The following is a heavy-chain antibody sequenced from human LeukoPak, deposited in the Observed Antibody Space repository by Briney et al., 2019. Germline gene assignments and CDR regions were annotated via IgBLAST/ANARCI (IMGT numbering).Heavy chain of an antibody. CDR2: ISGSSSTI. CDR3: ANFPSAYDPSTYDY. D-gene: IGHD5-12*01. J-gene: IGHJ4*02. CDR1: GFSFSSYS. V-gene: IGHV3-48*01. Sequence: GGSLRLSCAASGFSFSSYSMNWVRQAPGKGLEWVSYISGSSSTIYYADSVKGRFTISRDNAKNSLYLQMNSLRAEDTAVYYCANFPSAYDPSTYDYWGQGTLVTVSS.